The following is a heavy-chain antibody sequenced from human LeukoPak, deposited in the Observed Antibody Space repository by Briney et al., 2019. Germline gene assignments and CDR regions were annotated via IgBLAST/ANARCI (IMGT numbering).Heavy chain of an antibody. CDR2: IYYSGST. Sequence: PSETLSLTCTVSGGSISSSSYYWGWIRQPPGKGLEWIGSIYYSGSTYYNPSLKSRVTISVDTSKNQFSLKLSSVTAADTAVYYCARGNFTPFNYYDSSGYYDGWGQGTLVTVSS. D-gene: IGHD3-22*01. J-gene: IGHJ4*02. CDR3: ARGNFTPFNYYDSSGYYDG. V-gene: IGHV4-39*07. CDR1: GGSISSSSYY.